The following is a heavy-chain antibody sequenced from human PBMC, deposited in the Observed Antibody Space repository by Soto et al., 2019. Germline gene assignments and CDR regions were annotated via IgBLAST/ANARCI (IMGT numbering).Heavy chain of an antibody. CDR1: GGSFSGYY. D-gene: IGHD2-21*02. V-gene: IGHV4-34*01. CDR2: INHSGST. Sequence: QVQLQQWGPGLLKPSETLSLTCAVYGGSFSGYYWSWIRQPPGKGLEWIGEINHSGSTNYNPSLKSRVTISVDTSKNQFSLKLSSVTAADTAVYYCARGVASVVTSYFDYWGQGTLVTVSS. J-gene: IGHJ4*02. CDR3: ARGVASVVTSYFDY.